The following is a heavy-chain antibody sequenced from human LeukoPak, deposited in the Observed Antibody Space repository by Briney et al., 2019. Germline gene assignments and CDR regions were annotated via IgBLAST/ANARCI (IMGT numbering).Heavy chain of an antibody. V-gene: IGHV1-18*03. J-gene: IGHJ5*02. Sequence: GASVKVSCKASGYTFTSYGICWVRQAPGQGLEWMGWISTYNGKTNYAQKIQGRVTMTTDTSTSTAYMELSSLRSEDMAVYYCAREVLDGSGWLKNWFDPWGQGTLVTVSS. CDR1: GYTFTSYG. CDR2: ISTYNGKT. D-gene: IGHD6-19*01. CDR3: AREVLDGSGWLKNWFDP.